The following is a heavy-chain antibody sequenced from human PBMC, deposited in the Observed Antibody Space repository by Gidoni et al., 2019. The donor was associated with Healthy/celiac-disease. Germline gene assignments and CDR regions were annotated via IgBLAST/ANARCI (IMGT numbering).Heavy chain of an antibody. CDR3: ARDRVGSSGFDY. D-gene: IGHD6-19*01. V-gene: IGHV1-69*01. CDR1: GGTFSSYA. J-gene: IGHJ4*02. Sequence: QVQLVQSGAEVKKPGSSVKVSCEASGGTFSSYAISWVRQAPGQGLEWMGGIIPIFGTANYAQKFQGRVTITADESTCTAYMELSRLRSADTAVYYCARDRVGSSGFDYWGQGTLVTVSS. CDR2: IIPIFGTA.